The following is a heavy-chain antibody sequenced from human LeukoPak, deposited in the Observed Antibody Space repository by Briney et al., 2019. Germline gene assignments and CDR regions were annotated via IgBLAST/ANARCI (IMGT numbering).Heavy chain of an antibody. V-gene: IGHV1-18*01. CDR1: GYTFISYG. J-gene: IGHJ4*02. CDR2: ISADNGNT. Sequence: ASVKVSCKASGYTFISYGISWVRQAPRQGLEWMGWISADNGNTDYAQKLQGRVTMTTDTSTSTTYMELRSLRSDDTAVYYCARGTSPGGYWGQGTLVTVSS. CDR3: ARGTSPGGY. D-gene: IGHD1-14*01.